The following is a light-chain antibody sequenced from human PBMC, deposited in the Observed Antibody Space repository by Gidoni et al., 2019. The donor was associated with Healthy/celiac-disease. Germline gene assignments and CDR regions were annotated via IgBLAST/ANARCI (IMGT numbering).Light chain of an antibody. Sequence: QFALTQPASVSGSPGQSITISCPGASSDVGGYNYVSWYQQHPGKAPRLMIYDVTYRPSGVSNRFSGSKSGNTASLTISGLQTEDEADYYCSAYASSNTVFGGGTKLTVL. V-gene: IGLV2-14*03. J-gene: IGLJ2*01. CDR1: SSDVGGYNY. CDR2: DVT. CDR3: SAYASSNTV.